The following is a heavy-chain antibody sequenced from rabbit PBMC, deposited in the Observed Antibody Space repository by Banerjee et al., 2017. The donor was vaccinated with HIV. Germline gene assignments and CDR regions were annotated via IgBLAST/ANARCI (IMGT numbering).Heavy chain of an antibody. J-gene: IGHJ4*01. V-gene: IGHV1S47*01. CDR1: GFSFSNGYV. CDR2: IYNGDGST. CDR3: ARDLAGVIGWNFNL. D-gene: IGHD4-1*01. Sequence: QEQLEESGGDLVKPEGSLTLTCTASGFSFSNGYVMCWVRQAPGKGPEWIASIYNGDGSTYYANWVNGRFTISRSTSLHTVTLQMTSLTAADTATYFCARDLAGVIGWNFNLWGPGTLVTVS.